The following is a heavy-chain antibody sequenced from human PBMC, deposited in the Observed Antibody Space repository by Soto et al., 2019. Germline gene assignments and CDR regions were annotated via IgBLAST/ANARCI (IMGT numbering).Heavy chain of an antibody. CDR1: GYTFTSYA. D-gene: IGHD3-10*01. Sequence: ASVKVSCKASGYTFTSYAMHWVRQAPGQRLEWMGWINAGNGNTKYSQKFQGRVTITRDTSASTAYMELSSLRSEDTAVYYCARRLYYYGSGSYSYYXYGMDVRGQGTTVTVSS. CDR2: INAGNGNT. CDR3: ARRLYYYGSGSYSYYXYGMDV. J-gene: IGHJ6*01. V-gene: IGHV1-3*01.